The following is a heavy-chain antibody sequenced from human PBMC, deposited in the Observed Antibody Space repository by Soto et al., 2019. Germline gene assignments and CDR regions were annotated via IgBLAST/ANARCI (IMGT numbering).Heavy chain of an antibody. CDR2: ISSSGSTI. D-gene: IGHD5-18*01. Sequence: PVWCLRISCAASGFTFSSYEMNWVRQAPGKGLEWVSYISSSGSTIYYADSVKGRFTISRDNAKNSLYLQMNSLRAEDTAVYYCARGGIQLWFGWRNGLDAFDIWGQGTMVTVS. CDR3: ARGGIQLWFGWRNGLDAFDI. J-gene: IGHJ3*02. CDR1: GFTFSSYE. V-gene: IGHV3-48*03.